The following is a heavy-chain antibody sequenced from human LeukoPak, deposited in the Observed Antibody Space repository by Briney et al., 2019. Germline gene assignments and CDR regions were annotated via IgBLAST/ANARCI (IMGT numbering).Heavy chain of an antibody. V-gene: IGHV1-69*13. Sequence: GASVKVSCKASGGTFSSYAISWVRQAPGQGLEWMGGIIPIFGTANYAQKFQGRVTITADESTSTAYMELSSLRSEDTAVYYCARAYNWNFGYYYYMDVWGKGTTVTVSS. CDR3: ARAYNWNFGYYYYMDV. CDR2: IIPIFGTA. J-gene: IGHJ6*03. D-gene: IGHD1-7*01. CDR1: GGTFSSYA.